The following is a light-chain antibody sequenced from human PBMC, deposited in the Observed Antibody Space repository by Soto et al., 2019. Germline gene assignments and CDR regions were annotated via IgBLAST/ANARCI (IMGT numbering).Light chain of an antibody. Sequence: QSVLTQPASVSGSPGQSITISCTGTSSDVGAYTFVSWYQQYPGKAPKLMIYDITNRPSGVSNRFSGSKAGNTAPLTISGLQAEDEADYYCVSFTTSKSYVFGTGTKVTV. CDR3: VSFTTSKSYV. CDR1: SSDVGAYTF. CDR2: DIT. J-gene: IGLJ1*01. V-gene: IGLV2-14*01.